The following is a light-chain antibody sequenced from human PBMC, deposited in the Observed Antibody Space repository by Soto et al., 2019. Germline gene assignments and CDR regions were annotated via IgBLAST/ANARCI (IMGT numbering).Light chain of an antibody. CDR2: LNSDGSH. Sequence: QPVLTQSPSASASLGASVKLTCTLSSGHSNYAIAWHQQQSEKGPRYLMKLNSDGSHSKGDGIPDRFSGSSSGAERYLTISRLQSDDEADYYSQTWGSGIVVFGGGTKLTVL. J-gene: IGLJ2*01. V-gene: IGLV4-69*01. CDR1: SGHSNYA. CDR3: QTWGSGIVV.